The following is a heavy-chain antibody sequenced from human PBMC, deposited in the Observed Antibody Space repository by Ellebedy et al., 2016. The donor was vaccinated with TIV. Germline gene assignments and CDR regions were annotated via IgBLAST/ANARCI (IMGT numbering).Heavy chain of an antibody. CDR2: ISSSGSIM. CDR1: GFIFSNHG. V-gene: IGHV3-48*02. J-gene: IGHJ4*02. Sequence: GESLKISCAASGFIFSNHGMSWVRQAPGKGLAWVSYISSSGSIMYSADSVKGRFTISRDNAKNSLYLQINSLRDEDTAVYYRVRKSSFDYWGQGTLVTVSS. CDR3: VRKSSFDY.